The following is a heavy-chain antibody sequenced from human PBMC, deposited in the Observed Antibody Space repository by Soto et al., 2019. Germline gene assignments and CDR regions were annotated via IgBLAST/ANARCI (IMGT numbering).Heavy chain of an antibody. Sequence: QVQLVESGGGVVRPGRSLRLSCAASGFTFSSYGMHWVRQAPGKGLEWVAVISYDGSNKYYADSVKGRFTTSRDNSKNTLYLQMNSLRAEDTAVYYCAKDPYSSSWLDYWGQGTLVTVSS. CDR1: GFTFSSYG. J-gene: IGHJ4*02. CDR2: ISYDGSNK. D-gene: IGHD6-6*01. V-gene: IGHV3-30*18. CDR3: AKDPYSSSWLDY.